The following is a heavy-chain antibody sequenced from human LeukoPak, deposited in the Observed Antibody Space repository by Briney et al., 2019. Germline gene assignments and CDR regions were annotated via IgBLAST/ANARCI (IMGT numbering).Heavy chain of an antibody. CDR2: IYSGGST. D-gene: IGHD5-12*01. CDR3: AKDKQWLRGTGVFDY. J-gene: IGHJ4*02. Sequence: GGSLRLSCAASGFTVSSNYMSWVRQAPGKGLEWVSVIYSGGSTYYADSVKGRFTISRDNSKNTLYLQMNSLRAEDTAVYYCAKDKQWLRGTGVFDYWGQGTLVTVSS. V-gene: IGHV3-53*01. CDR1: GFTVSSNY.